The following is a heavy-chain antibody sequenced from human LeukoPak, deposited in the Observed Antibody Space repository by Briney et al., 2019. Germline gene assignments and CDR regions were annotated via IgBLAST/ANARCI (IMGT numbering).Heavy chain of an antibody. V-gene: IGHV4-39*07. D-gene: IGHD3-10*01. CDR1: GGSNSSGSYY. J-gene: IGHJ5*02. CDR3: ARERSMVRGLSWFDP. CDR2: IYYGGST. Sequence: PSETLSLTCTVSGGSNSSGSYYWSWIRQPPGKGLEWIGSIYYGGSTYYNPSLKSRVTISVDTSKNQLSLKVSSVTAADTAVYYCARERSMVRGLSWFDPWGQGTLVTVSS.